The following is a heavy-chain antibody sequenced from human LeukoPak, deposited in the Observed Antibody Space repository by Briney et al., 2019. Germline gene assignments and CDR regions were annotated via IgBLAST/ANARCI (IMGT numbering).Heavy chain of an antibody. CDR1: GGSISTINYY. CDR3: ARSKAQQLVPFDN. D-gene: IGHD6-13*01. J-gene: IGHJ4*02. V-gene: IGHV4-39*01. CDR2: IFYSGST. Sequence: SETLSLTCTVSGGSISTINYYWDWIRQPPGKGLEWIGSIFYSGSTYYNPSLKSRLGISVAKSKNQFSLKLRSVTATDTAVYYCARSKAQQLVPFDNWGQGTLVTVSS.